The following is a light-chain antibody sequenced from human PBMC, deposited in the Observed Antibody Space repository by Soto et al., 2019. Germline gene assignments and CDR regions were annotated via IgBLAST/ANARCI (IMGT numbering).Light chain of an antibody. V-gene: IGLV1-40*01. Sequence: QSVLTQPPSVSGAPGQRVTSSCAWSSSSIGAGYDVHWYQQLPGAAPKLLIYANSNRPSGVPDRFSGSKSGTSASLAITGLQAADEADYYCQSYDSSLYGYVFGSGTKGTVL. CDR2: ANS. CDR1: SSSIGAGYD. J-gene: IGLJ1*01. CDR3: QSYDSSLYGYV.